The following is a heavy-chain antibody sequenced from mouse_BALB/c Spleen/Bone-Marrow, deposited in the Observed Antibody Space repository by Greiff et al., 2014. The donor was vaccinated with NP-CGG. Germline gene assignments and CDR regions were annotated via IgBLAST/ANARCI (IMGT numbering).Heavy chain of an antibody. Sequence: QVQLQQSGAEFVKPGASVKLSCKASGYTFTSYWMHWVKQRPGQGLEWIGEIDPSDSYTNYNQKFKGKATLTVDKSSSTAYMQLSSLTSEDSAVYYCARRELGTRWFTYWGQGTLVTVSA. J-gene: IGHJ3*01. CDR3: ARRELGTRWFTY. D-gene: IGHD3-1*01. CDR2: IDPSDSYT. CDR1: GYTFTSYW. V-gene: IGHV1-69*02.